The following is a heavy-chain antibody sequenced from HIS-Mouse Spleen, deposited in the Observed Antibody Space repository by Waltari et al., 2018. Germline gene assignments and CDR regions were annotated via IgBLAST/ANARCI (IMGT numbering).Heavy chain of an antibody. Sequence: QVQLVESVGGVVQPGRSLRLSCAAPGFTFSSYGMHWVRQAPGKGLEWVAVISYDGSNKYYADSVKGRFTISRDNSKNTLYLQMNSLRAEDTAVYYCAKDKHHAFDYWGQGTLVTVSS. V-gene: IGHV3-30*18. CDR3: AKDKHHAFDY. J-gene: IGHJ4*02. CDR2: ISYDGSNK. CDR1: GFTFSSYG.